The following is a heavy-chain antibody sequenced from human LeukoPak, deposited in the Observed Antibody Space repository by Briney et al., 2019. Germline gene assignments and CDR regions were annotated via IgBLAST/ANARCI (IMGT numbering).Heavy chain of an antibody. CDR2: INPNSGGT. CDR1: GYTFTGYY. Sequence: ASVKVSCKASGYTFTGYYMHWVRQAPGQELEWMGWINPNSGGTNYAQKFQGRVTMTRDTSISTAYMELSSLRAEDTAVYYCARPLPLDGGPWGQGTLVTVSS. CDR3: ARPLPLDGGP. J-gene: IGHJ5*02. D-gene: IGHD3-16*01. V-gene: IGHV1-2*02.